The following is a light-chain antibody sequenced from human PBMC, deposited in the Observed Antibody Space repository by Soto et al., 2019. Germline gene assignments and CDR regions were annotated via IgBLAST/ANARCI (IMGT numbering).Light chain of an antibody. CDR3: QQRRT. CDR2: GAS. CDR1: QSVSSSY. Sequence: EIVLTQSPGTLSLSPGERATLSCRASQSVSSSYLAWYQQKPGQAPRLLMYGASSRATGIPDRFSGSGSGTDFTLTISRLEPEDFAVYYCQQRRTFGQGTKVDIK. V-gene: IGKV3-20*01. J-gene: IGKJ1*01.